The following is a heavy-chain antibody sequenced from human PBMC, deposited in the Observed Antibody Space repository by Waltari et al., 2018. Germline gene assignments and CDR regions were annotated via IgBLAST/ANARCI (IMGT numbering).Heavy chain of an antibody. CDR3: ARAPYYDFWSGSDWFDP. CDR2: IIPIFGTA. V-gene: IGHV1-69*12. J-gene: IGHJ5*02. CDR1: GGTFSSYA. Sequence: QVQLVQSGAEVKKPGSSVKVSCKASGGTFSSYAISWVRQAPGQGLEWMGGIIPIFGTANYAQKFQGRVTITADESTSTAYMELSSLRSEDTAVYYCARAPYYDFWSGSDWFDPWGQGTLVTVSS. D-gene: IGHD3-3*01.